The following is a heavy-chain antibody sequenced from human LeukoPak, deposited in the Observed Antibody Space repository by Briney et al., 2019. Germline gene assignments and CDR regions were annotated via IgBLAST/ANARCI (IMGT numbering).Heavy chain of an antibody. D-gene: IGHD5-24*01. CDR1: GGSISSYY. J-gene: IGHJ5*02. Sequence: PSETLSLTCTVSGGSISSYYWSWIRQPPGKGLEWIGYIYYSGSTNYNPSLKGRVTISVDTSKNQFSLKLSSVTAADTAVYYCARDSDGYKIEFDPWGQGTLVTVSS. CDR2: IYYSGST. V-gene: IGHV4-59*01. CDR3: ARDSDGYKIEFDP.